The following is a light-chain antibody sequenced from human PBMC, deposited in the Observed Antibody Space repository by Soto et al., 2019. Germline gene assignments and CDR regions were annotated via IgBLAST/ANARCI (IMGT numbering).Light chain of an antibody. CDR3: QQCNTPFT. CDR1: QGISNY. Sequence: DIQMTQSPSSLSASVGDKVTITCRASQGISNYLAWYQQKPDEAPKLLIYDASSLESGVPLRFGGSGSGTDFTLIISSLQPDDFATYYCQQCNTPFTFGGGTKVEIK. V-gene: IGKV1-16*01. J-gene: IGKJ4*01. CDR2: DAS.